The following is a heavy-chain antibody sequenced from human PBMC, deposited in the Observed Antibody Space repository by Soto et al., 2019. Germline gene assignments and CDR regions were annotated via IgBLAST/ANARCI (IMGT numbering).Heavy chain of an antibody. V-gene: IGHV4-59*01. CDR3: ARAGYYGSGTYSRPAY. J-gene: IGHJ4*02. Sequence: PSETLSLTCTVSGGSISSYYWSWIRPPPGKGLEWIGYIYYSGSTNYNPSLKSRVTISVDTSKNQFSLKLSSVTAADTAVYYCARAGYYGSGTYSRPAYWGQGTLVTVSS. CDR2: IYYSGST. CDR1: GGSISSYY. D-gene: IGHD3-10*01.